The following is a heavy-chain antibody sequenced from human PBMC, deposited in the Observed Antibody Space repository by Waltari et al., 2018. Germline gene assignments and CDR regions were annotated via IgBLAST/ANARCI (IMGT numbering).Heavy chain of an antibody. Sequence: QVQLVQSGAEVKKPGASVKVSCKASGYTFTGYYMHWVRPAPGQGLEWMGRINPNSGGTNYAQKFQGRVTMTRDTSISTAYMELSRLRSDDTAVYYCARVNYDFWSGYPLGDAFDIWGQGTMVTVSS. CDR1: GYTFTGYY. CDR2: INPNSGGT. J-gene: IGHJ3*02. D-gene: IGHD3-3*01. CDR3: ARVNYDFWSGYPLGDAFDI. V-gene: IGHV1-2*06.